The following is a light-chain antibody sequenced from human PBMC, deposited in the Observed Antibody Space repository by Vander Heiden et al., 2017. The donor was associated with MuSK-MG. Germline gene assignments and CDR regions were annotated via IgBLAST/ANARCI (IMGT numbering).Light chain of an antibody. CDR2: DIN. CDR3: STWDDSLRAGV. Sequence: QSVLTQPPSVSAAPGQRVTLYCSCTTPNIGNNYVSWYQQIPGSAPKLLIYDINERPSGIPDRFSASKAGTSATLVITGLQAGDEAYYFCSTWDDSLRAGVFGSGTEVTVL. CDR1: TPNIGNNY. V-gene: IGLV1-51*01. J-gene: IGLJ1*01.